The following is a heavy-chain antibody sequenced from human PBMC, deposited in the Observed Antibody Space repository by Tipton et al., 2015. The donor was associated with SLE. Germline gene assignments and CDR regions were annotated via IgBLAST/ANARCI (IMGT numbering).Heavy chain of an antibody. CDR2: ISHTGST. D-gene: IGHD6-13*01. CDR3: ARDLGMGSSPKRGYFDY. Sequence: TLSLTCAVYGGSISAYYWSWIRQPPGKGLEWIGEISHTGSTNFNPSLKSRVAISADTSKRQFSLKLSSVTAADTAVYYCARDLGMGSSPKRGYFDYWGQGTLVTVSS. V-gene: IGHV4-34*01. CDR1: GGSISAYY. J-gene: IGHJ4*02.